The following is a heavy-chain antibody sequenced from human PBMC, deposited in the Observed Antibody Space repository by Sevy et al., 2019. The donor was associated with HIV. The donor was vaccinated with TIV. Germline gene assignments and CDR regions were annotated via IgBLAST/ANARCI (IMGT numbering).Heavy chain of an antibody. J-gene: IGHJ4*02. Sequence: GGSLRLSCTGSGFTFGDYAMSWFRQAPGMGLEWVGFIRSKDYGGATEYAASVKGRFTISRDDSKSIADLQMNSMKNEDTAVYYCTRGYYYDSSGYSDYWGQGTLVTVSS. CDR2: IRSKDYGGAT. CDR1: GFTFGDYA. D-gene: IGHD3-22*01. V-gene: IGHV3-49*03. CDR3: TRGYYYDSSGYSDY.